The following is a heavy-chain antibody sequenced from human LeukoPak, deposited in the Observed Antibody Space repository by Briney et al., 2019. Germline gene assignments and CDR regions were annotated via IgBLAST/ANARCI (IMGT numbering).Heavy chain of an antibody. V-gene: IGHV4-39*01. J-gene: IGHJ4*02. D-gene: IGHD6-19*01. Sequence: SETLSLTCTVSGYSISSSSYYWGWIRQPPGKGLEWIGSIYYSGSTYYNPSLKSRVTISVDTSKNQFSLKLSSVTAADTAVYYCANTYSSGWYGIDYWGQGTLVTVSS. CDR2: IYYSGST. CDR3: ANTYSSGWYGIDY. CDR1: GYSISSSSYY.